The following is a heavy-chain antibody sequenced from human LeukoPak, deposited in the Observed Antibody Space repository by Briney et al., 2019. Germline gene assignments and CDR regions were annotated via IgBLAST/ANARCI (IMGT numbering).Heavy chain of an antibody. CDR3: AKGWYCSGGSCYSMGYYYGMDV. Sequence: SGGSLRLSCAASGFTFSSYAMSWVRLAPGKGLEWVSAISGSGGSTYYADSVKGRFTISRDNSKNTLYLQMNSLRAEDTAVYYCAKGWYCSGGSCYSMGYYYGMDVWGQGTTVTVSS. CDR1: GFTFSSYA. CDR2: ISGSGGST. D-gene: IGHD2-15*01. J-gene: IGHJ6*02. V-gene: IGHV3-23*01.